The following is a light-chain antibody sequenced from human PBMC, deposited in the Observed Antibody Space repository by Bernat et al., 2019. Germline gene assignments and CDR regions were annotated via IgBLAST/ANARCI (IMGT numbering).Light chain of an antibody. CDR1: QDISKY. CDR2: DAS. CDR3: QQFETLPYT. V-gene: IGKV1-33*01. J-gene: IGKJ2*01. Sequence: DIQMTQSPSSLSASVGDRVTITCRATQDISKYLAWFQQKPGKVPKIIIYDASNLQRGVPSRFSGSGSGRDFSFTISSLQPEDVATYYCQQFETLPYTFGQGTKLEI.